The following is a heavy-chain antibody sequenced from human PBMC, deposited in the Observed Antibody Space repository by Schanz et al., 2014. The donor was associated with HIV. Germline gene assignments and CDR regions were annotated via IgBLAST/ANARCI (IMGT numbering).Heavy chain of an antibody. CDR3: ARGEAITYYYHYYGMDV. V-gene: IGHV3-23*01. CDR1: GFTFSRYA. Sequence: EVQLLESGGGLVQPGGSLRLSCAASGFTFSRYAMTWVRQAPGKGLEWVSSIGKDGDITFYTDSVKGRLTISRDNSKKTLYLQMNSLRAEDTAVYYCARGEAITYYYHYYGMDVWGQGTTVTVSS. CDR2: IGKDGDIT. J-gene: IGHJ6*02. D-gene: IGHD1-20*01.